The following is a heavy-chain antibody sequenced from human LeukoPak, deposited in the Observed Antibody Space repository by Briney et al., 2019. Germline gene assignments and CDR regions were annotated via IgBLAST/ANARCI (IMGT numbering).Heavy chain of an antibody. J-gene: IGHJ5*02. CDR1: GGSFSGYY. CDR2: INHSGST. V-gene: IGHV4-34*01. D-gene: IGHD2-2*01. Sequence: SETLSLTCAVYGGSFSGYYWSWIRQPPGKGLEWIGEINHSGSTNYNPSLKSRVTISVDTSKNQFSLNLSSVTAADTAVYYCARGTHCSSTSCYWAPPWFDPWGQGTLVTVSS. CDR3: ARGTHCSSTSCYWAPPWFDP.